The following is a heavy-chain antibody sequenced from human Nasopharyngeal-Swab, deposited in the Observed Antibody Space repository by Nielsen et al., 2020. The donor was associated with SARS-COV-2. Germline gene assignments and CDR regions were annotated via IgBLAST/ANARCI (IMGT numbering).Heavy chain of an antibody. Sequence: GESLKISCKGSGYRFNTYWIGWVRQMSGKGLEWMGIIYPGDSDTRYSPSFQGQVTISVDKSINTAYLQWSSLKASDTAMYYCARLLGVGASNVGYFDYWGQGTLVTVSS. V-gene: IGHV5-51*01. CDR1: GYRFNTYW. J-gene: IGHJ4*02. D-gene: IGHD1-26*01. CDR2: IYPGDSDT. CDR3: ARLLGVGASNVGYFDY.